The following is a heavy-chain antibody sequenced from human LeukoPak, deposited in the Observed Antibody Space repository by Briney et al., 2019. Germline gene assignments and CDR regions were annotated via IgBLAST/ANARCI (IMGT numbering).Heavy chain of an antibody. CDR1: GGSFSGYY. CDR2: INHSGST. D-gene: IGHD1-1*01. CDR3: ARERTGTTDDRIDY. V-gene: IGHV4-34*01. J-gene: IGHJ4*02. Sequence: SETLSLTCAVYGGSFSGYYWSWIRQPPGKGLEWIGEINHSGSTNYNPSLKSQVTISVDTSKNQFSLKLSSVTAADTAVYYCARERTGTTDDRIDYWGQGTWSPSPQ.